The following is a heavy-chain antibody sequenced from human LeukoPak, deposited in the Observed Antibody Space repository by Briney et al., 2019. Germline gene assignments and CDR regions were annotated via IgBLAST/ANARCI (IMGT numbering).Heavy chain of an antibody. D-gene: IGHD3-3*01. J-gene: IGHJ6*02. CDR2: IKQDGSDK. CDR1: GFSFSSYW. CDR3: AKASGSFHFYYYGMDV. Sequence: GSLRLSCVGSGFSFSSYWMNWVRQAPGKGLEWVANIKQDGSDKYYVDSVKGRFTISRDNAKNSMYLQVNSLRAEDTAVYYCAKASGSFHFYYYGMDVWGQGTTVTVSS. V-gene: IGHV3-7*01.